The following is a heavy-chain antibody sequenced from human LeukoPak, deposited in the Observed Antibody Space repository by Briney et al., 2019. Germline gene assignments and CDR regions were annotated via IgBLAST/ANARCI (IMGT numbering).Heavy chain of an antibody. CDR2: MNPNSGNT. J-gene: IGHJ4*02. Sequence: ASVKVSCKASGYTFTSYDINWVRQATGQGLEWMGWMNPNSGNTGYAQKFQGRVTITRNTSISTAYMELSSLRSEDTAVYYCARGRPENYDFWSGYPNFDYWGQGTLVTVSS. CDR3: ARGRPENYDFWSGYPNFDY. D-gene: IGHD3-3*01. V-gene: IGHV1-8*01. CDR1: GYTFTSYD.